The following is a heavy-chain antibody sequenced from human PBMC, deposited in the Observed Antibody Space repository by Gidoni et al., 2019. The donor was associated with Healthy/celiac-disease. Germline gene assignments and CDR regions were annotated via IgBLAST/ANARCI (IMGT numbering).Heavy chain of an antibody. CDR2: IKSKTDGGTT. D-gene: IGHD2-21*02. V-gene: IGHV3-15*01. CDR3: TTSDCGGDCYSSESP. CDR1: GFTFSNAW. Sequence: EVQLVESGGGLVKPGGSLRLSCAASGFTFSNAWMSWVRQAPGKGLEWVGRIKSKTDGGTTDYAAPVKGRFTISRDDSKNTLYLQMNSLKTEDTAVYYCTTSDCGGDCYSSESPWGQGTLVTVSS. J-gene: IGHJ5*02.